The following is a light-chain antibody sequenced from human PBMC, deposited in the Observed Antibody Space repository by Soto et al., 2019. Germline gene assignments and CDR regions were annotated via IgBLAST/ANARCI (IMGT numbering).Light chain of an antibody. CDR3: QQYGSPTT. J-gene: IGKJ4*01. Sequence: EIVLTQSPGTLSLSPWERATLSCRASQSVSSSYLAWYQQKPGQAPRLLIYGASSRATGIPDRFSGSGSGTDFTLTISRLEPEDFAVYYCQQYGSPTTFGGGTKVDI. CDR2: GAS. V-gene: IGKV3-20*01. CDR1: QSVSSSY.